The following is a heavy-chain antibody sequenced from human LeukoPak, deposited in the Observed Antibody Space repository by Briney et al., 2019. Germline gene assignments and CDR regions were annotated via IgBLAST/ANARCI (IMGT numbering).Heavy chain of an antibody. D-gene: IGHD3-22*01. CDR1: GYTFTGYY. J-gene: IGHJ4*02. CDR2: VNPHSGGT. Sequence: GASVKVSCKASGYTFTGYYIHWVRQAPGQGLEWLGWVNPHSGGTNYAQKFQGRVTMTRDTSITTVYMELSRLRSDDTAVYYCARAIYGGSGYYCGVWGFWGQGTLVTVSS. CDR3: ARAIYGGSGYYCGVWGF. V-gene: IGHV1-2*02.